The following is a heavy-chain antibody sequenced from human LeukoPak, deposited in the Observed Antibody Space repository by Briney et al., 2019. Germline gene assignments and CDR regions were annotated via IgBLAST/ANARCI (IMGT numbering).Heavy chain of an antibody. Sequence: PGGSLRLSCAASGFTFSSYAMHWVRQAPGKGLEWVAVISYDGSNKYFADSVKGRFTISRDDSKNTLYLQMNSLRAEDTAVYYCARGRKFAPERQLVLNNWFDPGAREPWSPSPQ. CDR1: GFTFSSYA. J-gene: IGHJ5*02. V-gene: IGHV3-30*04. CDR3: ARGRKFAPERQLVLNNWFDP. D-gene: IGHD6-13*01. CDR2: ISYDGSNK.